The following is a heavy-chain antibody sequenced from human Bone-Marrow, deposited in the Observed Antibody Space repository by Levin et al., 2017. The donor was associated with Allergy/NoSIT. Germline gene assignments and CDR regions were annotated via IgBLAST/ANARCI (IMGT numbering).Heavy chain of an antibody. V-gene: IGHV3-30*18. J-gene: IGHJ4*02. CDR2: ISHDGGNH. CDR1: GFTFSTSG. D-gene: IGHD4-17*01. Sequence: LSLTCEASGFTFSTSGMHWVRQAPGKGLEWVAVISHDGGNHYYADSVRGRFTISRDNSKNTLFLQMNNPRPDDTAVYYCAKGDAVTFYYWGQGTLVTVSS. CDR3: AKGDAVTFYY.